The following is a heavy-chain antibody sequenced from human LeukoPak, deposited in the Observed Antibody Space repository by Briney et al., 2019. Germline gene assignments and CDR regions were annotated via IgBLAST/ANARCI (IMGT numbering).Heavy chain of an antibody. V-gene: IGHV3-11*01. CDR3: ANQHMDYFDY. D-gene: IGHD2-21*01. CDR1: EFTFSDYY. Sequence: GGSLRLPCAASEFTFSDYYMSWIRQAPGKGLEWVSYISGTGNTTYYTDSVKGRFTISRDNAKNSLFLQMNSLRAEDTAVYYCANQHMDYFDYWGQGTLVTVSS. CDR2: ISGTGNTT. J-gene: IGHJ4*02.